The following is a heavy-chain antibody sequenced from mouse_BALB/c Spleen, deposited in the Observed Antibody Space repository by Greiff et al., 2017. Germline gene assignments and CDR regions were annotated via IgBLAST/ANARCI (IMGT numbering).Heavy chain of an antibody. D-gene: IGHD2-1*01. CDR2: IDTSDSYT. Sequence: QVQLQQPGAELVMPGASVKMSCKASGYTFTDYWMHWVKQRPGQGLEWIGAIDTSDSYTSYNQKFKGKATLTVDESSSTAYMQLSSLTSEDSAVYYCARGGNLLSSMDYWGQGTSVTVSS. V-gene: IGHV1-69*01. CDR3: ARGGNLLSSMDY. CDR1: GYTFTDYW. J-gene: IGHJ4*01.